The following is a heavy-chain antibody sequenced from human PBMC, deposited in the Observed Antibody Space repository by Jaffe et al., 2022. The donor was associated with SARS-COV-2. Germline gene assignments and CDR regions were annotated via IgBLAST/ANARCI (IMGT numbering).Heavy chain of an antibody. D-gene: IGHD2-2*03. CDR3: ARALDIPSTFDY. CDR1: GGSISSYY. V-gene: IGHV4-59*01. CDR2: IYYSGST. J-gene: IGHJ4*02. Sequence: QVQLQESGPGLVKPSETLSLTCTVSGGSISSYYWSWIRQPPGKGLEWIGYIYYSGSTNYNPSLKSRVTISVDTSKNQFSLKLSSVTAADTAVYYCARALDIPSTFDYWGQGTLVTVSS.